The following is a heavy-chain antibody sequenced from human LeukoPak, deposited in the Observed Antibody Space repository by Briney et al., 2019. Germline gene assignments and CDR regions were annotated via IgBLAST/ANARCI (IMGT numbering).Heavy chain of an antibody. Sequence: GVSVKVSCKASGGTFSSYAISWVRQAPGQGLEWMGGIIPIFGTANYAQKFQGRVTITADESTSTAYMELSSLRSEDTAVYYCARGVDYYGSGSYYHYWGQGTLVTVSS. CDR3: ARGVDYYGSGSYYHY. J-gene: IGHJ4*02. CDR1: GGTFSSYA. CDR2: IIPIFGTA. D-gene: IGHD3-10*01. V-gene: IGHV1-69*13.